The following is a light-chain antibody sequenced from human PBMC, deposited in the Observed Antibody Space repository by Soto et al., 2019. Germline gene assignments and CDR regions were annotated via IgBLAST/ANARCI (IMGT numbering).Light chain of an antibody. CDR1: QSISSW. CDR3: QQYNSYRT. CDR2: DAS. J-gene: IGKJ1*01. Sequence: DLQMTQSPSTLSASVGDRVTITCRASQSISSWLAWYQQKPGEAPKLLIYDASSLESGVPSRFSGSGSGTEFNLTISRLQPDDFATYYCQQYNSYRTFGQGTKV. V-gene: IGKV1-5*01.